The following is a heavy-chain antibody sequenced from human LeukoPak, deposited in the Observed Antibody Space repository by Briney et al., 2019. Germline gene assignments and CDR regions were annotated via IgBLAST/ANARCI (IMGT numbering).Heavy chain of an antibody. J-gene: IGHJ3*02. Sequence: SETLSLTCTVSGGSISSGSYYWDWLRQPGGRGVEWVRRIYTSGSTNYNPSLRSRVTISVDTSKNQFSLKLSSVTAADTAVYYCARSVSGSYYACAFNIWGQGTMVTVSS. CDR2: IYTSGST. CDR1: GGSISSGSYY. CDR3: ARSVSGSYYACAFNI. D-gene: IGHD1-26*01. V-gene: IGHV4-61*02.